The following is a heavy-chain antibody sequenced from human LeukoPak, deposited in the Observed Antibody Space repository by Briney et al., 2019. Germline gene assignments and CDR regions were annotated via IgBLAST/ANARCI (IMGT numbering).Heavy chain of an antibody. CDR1: GYTFTGYY. Sequence: ASVKVSCKASGYTFTGYYIHWVRQAPGQGLEWMGWISGYNGNTNYAQKLQGRVTMTTDTSTTTAYMEVRSLTSDDTAVYYCVRDRQRVLGVYYYGMDLWGQGTTVTVS. J-gene: IGHJ6*02. CDR3: VRDRQRVLGVYYYGMDL. V-gene: IGHV1-18*04. D-gene: IGHD3-16*01. CDR2: ISGYNGNT.